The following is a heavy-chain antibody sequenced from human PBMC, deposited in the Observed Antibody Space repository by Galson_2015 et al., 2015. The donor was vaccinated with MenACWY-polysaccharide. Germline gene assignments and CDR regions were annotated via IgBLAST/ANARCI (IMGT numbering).Heavy chain of an antibody. CDR1: GYSISSGYY. V-gene: IGHV4-38-2*01. Sequence: SETLSLTCAVSGYSISSGYYWGWIRQPPGKGLEWIGSIYHSGSTYYNPSLKSRVTISVDTYKNQFSLKLRSVTAADTAVYYCARVEKYSGSYYILHWGQGTLATVSS. CDR3: ARVEKYSGSYYILH. D-gene: IGHD1-26*01. CDR2: IYHSGST. J-gene: IGHJ4*02.